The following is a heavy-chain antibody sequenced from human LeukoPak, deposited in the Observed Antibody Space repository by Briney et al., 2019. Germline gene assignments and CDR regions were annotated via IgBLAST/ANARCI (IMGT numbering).Heavy chain of an antibody. Sequence: PGGSLRLSCAASGYTFSIYAMSWVRQAPGKGLEWVSSISGSGGSTYYADSVKGRFTISRDNSKNTLYLQMNSLRAEDTAIYYCAKALPHFTFAFDIWGQGTMVTVSS. J-gene: IGHJ3*02. CDR2: ISGSGGST. CDR3: AKALPHFTFAFDI. D-gene: IGHD3-16*01. CDR1: GYTFSIYA. V-gene: IGHV3-23*01.